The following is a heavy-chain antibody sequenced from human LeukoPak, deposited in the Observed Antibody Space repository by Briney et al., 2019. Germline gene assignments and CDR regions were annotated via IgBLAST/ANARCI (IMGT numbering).Heavy chain of an antibody. J-gene: IGHJ3*02. D-gene: IGHD5-18*01. V-gene: IGHV5-10-1*01. CDR2: IDPSDSYT. CDR1: GYSFTNYW. CDR3: ARHLTVDTAMVDDAFDI. Sequence: GESLKISCKGSGYSFTNYWINWVRLVPGKGLEWMGRIDPSDSYTNYSPSFQGHVTISVDKSITTAYLQWSSLKASDTAMYYCARHLTVDTAMVDDAFDIWGQGTMVTVSS.